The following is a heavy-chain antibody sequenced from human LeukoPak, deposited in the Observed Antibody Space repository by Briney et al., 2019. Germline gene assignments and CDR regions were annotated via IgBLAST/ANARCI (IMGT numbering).Heavy chain of an antibody. J-gene: IGHJ5*02. CDR2: INQDGSDE. Sequence: GGSLRLSCAASTFTFSSYWMTWVRQAPGKGLEWVANINQDGSDEYYVDSVKGRFTISRDNAKNSLYLQMNSLRAEDTAVYYCARAWRSWFDPWGQGTLVTVSS. V-gene: IGHV3-7*01. CDR3: ARAWRSWFDP. D-gene: IGHD3-3*01. CDR1: TFTFSSYW.